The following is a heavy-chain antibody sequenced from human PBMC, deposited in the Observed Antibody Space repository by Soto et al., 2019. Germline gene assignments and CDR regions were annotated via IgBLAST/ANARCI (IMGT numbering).Heavy chain of an antibody. CDR2: IYWDDNK. V-gene: IGHV2-5*06. CDR1: GFSLSTNGVG. Sequence: QITLKESGPPLVKPTQTLTLTCTFSGFSLSTNGVGVAWIRQPPGKALEWLAVIYWDDNKRYRPSLTTRLTIPRDTYKNQVVLTMTNMDPVDTATYYCAHRPQALGGPSFDYWGQGTLVTVSS. CDR3: AHRPQALGGPSFDY. J-gene: IGHJ4*02. D-gene: IGHD2-15*01.